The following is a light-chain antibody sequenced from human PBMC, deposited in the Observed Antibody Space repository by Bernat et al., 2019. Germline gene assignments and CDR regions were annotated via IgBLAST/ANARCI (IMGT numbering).Light chain of an antibody. CDR1: QDISTY. CDR2: VAS. J-gene: IGKJ1*01. V-gene: IGKV1-39*01. Sequence: DIQMTQSPSSLSASVGDRVAITCRASQDISTYLNWYQQKPGKAPNLLIYVASNLQSGVPSRFSGSGSGRDFTLTISSLQPEDFATYYCQQSYSIPQAFGQGTNVEIK. CDR3: QQSYSIPQA.